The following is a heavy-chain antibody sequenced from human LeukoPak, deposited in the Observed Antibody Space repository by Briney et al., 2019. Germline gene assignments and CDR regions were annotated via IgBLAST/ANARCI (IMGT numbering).Heavy chain of an antibody. V-gene: IGHV4-30-4*01. CDR3: ARGQVGDWVGFNLFGQTAYNWFDP. D-gene: IGHD3-9*01. CDR2: IYGSGSA. J-gene: IGHJ5*02. Sequence: SETLPLTCTVSGGSLRGGYYYWSGLRRPPGRGVEGVGHIYGSGSAYQSPSLKSRVTISVDTSKNQFSLSLTSVTAADTAMYYCARGQVGDWVGFNLFGQTAYNWFDPWGQGTLVTVSS. CDR1: GGSLRGGYYY.